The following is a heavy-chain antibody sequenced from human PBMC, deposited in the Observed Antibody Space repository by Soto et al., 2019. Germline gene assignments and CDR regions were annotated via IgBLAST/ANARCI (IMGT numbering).Heavy chain of an antibody. D-gene: IGHD2-2*01. CDR3: ARDQGYCSSTSCSNWFDP. Sequence: PSETLSLTCSVSGGSISSYYWSWMRQPAGKGLEWIGRIYTSGSINYNPSLKSRVTMSVDTSKNQFSLKLSSVTAADTAVYYCARDQGYCSSTSCSNWFDPWGQGTLVTAPQ. CDR2: IYTSGSI. J-gene: IGHJ5*02. CDR1: GGSISSYY. V-gene: IGHV4-4*07.